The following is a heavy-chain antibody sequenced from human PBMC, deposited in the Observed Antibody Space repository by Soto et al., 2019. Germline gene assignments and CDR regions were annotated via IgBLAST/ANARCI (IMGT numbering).Heavy chain of an antibody. CDR1: GGSISSSSYY. J-gene: IGHJ4*02. V-gene: IGHV4-39*01. D-gene: IGHD1-26*01. CDR3: ARPQDSGSYYTGGIFDY. CDR2: IYYSGST. Sequence: NLSETLSLTCTVSGGSISSSSYYWGWIRQPPGKGLEWIGSIYYSGSTYYNPSLKSRVAISVDTSKNQFSLKLSSVTAADTAVYYCARPQDSGSYYTGGIFDYWGQGTLVTVSS.